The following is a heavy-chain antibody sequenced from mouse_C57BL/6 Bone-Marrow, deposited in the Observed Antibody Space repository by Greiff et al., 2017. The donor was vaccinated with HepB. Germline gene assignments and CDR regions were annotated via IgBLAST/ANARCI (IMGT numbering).Heavy chain of an antibody. CDR1: GYTFTSYW. J-gene: IGHJ3*01. CDR2: IHPNSGST. Sequence: QVQLKQPGAELVKPGASVKLSCKASGYTFTSYWMHWVKQRPGQGLEWIGMIHPNSGSTNYNEKFKSKATLTVDKSSSTAYMQLSSLTSEDSAVYYCAKEGIYYGSSYEGWFAYWGQGTLVTVSA. D-gene: IGHD1-1*01. V-gene: IGHV1-64*01. CDR3: AKEGIYYGSSYEGWFAY.